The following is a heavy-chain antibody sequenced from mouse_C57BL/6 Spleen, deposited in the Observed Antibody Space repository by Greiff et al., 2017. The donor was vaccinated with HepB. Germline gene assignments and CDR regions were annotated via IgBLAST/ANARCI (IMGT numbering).Heavy chain of an antibody. Sequence: QVQLQQSGPELVKPGASVKISCKASGYAFSSSWMNWVKQRPGKGLEWIGRIYPGDGDTNYNGKFKGKATLTADKSSSTAYMQLSSLTSEDSAVYFCAPQGLRRRYYFDYWGQGTTLTVSS. J-gene: IGHJ2*01. CDR1: GYAFSSSW. D-gene: IGHD2-4*01. CDR3: APQGLRRRYYFDY. CDR2: IYPGDGDT. V-gene: IGHV1-82*01.